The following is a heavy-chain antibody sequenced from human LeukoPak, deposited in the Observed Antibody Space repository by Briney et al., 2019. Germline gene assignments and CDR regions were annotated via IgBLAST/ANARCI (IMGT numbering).Heavy chain of an antibody. CDR3: ARGSRSSVTIFGVVTGLYYYYMDV. D-gene: IGHD3-3*01. CDR2: MNPKSGNT. J-gene: IGHJ6*03. Sequence: ASVKVSCKASGYTFTSYDINWVRQATGRGLEWMGWMNPKSGNTGYAQKFQGRVTMTRNTSISTAYMELSSLRSEDTAVYYCARGSRSSVTIFGVVTGLYYYYMDVWGKGTTVTVSS. CDR1: GYTFTSYD. V-gene: IGHV1-8*01.